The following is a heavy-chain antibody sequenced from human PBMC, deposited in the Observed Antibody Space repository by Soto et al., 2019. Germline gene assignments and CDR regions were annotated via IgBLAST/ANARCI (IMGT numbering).Heavy chain of an antibody. CDR1: GYTFTSYY. CDR2: INPSGGST. J-gene: IGHJ6*02. CDR3: ARNTAMALDGMDV. D-gene: IGHD5-18*01. Sequence: QVQLVQSGAEVKKPGASVKVSCKASGYTFTSYYMHWVRQAPGQGLEWMGIINPSGGSTSYAQKFQGRVTMPRDTSTSTVYMELSSLRSEDTAVYYCARNTAMALDGMDVWGQGTTVTVSS. V-gene: IGHV1-46*03.